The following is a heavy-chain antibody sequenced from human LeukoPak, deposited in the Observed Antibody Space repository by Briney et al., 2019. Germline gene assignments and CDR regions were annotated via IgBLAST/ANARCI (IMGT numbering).Heavy chain of an antibody. CDR1: GFTFSSYE. J-gene: IGHJ3*02. V-gene: IGHV3-23*01. D-gene: IGHD6-19*01. CDR3: AKAVAGTPNDAFDI. Sequence: GGSLRLSCAASGFTFSSYEMSWVRQAPGRGLEWVSTISGSGGSTYYADSVKGRFTISRDNSKNTLYLQMNSLRAEDTAVYYCAKAVAGTPNDAFDIWGQGTMVTVSS. CDR2: ISGSGGST.